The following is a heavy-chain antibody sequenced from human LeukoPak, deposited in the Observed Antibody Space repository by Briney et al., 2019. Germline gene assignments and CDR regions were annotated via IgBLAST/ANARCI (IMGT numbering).Heavy chain of an antibody. D-gene: IGHD3-10*02. V-gene: IGHV4-39*07. CDR1: GGSISSSSYY. CDR2: IYYSGST. J-gene: IGHJ4*02. Sequence: SETLSLTCTVSGGSISSSSYYWGWIRQPPGKGLEWIGSIYYSGSTYYNPSLKSRVTISVDTSKNQFSLKLSSVTAADTAVYYCAQTDVGDPSYADYWGQGTLVTVSS. CDR3: AQTDVGDPSYADY.